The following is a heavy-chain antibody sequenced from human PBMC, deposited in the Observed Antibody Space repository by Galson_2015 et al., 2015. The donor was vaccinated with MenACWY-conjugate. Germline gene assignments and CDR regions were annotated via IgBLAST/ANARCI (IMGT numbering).Heavy chain of an antibody. V-gene: IGHV3-23*01. D-gene: IGHD2-21*01. CDR1: GFTFSNYA. CDR3: AKSGSDSYLYSMDV. CDR2: IHASGGRT. Sequence: SLRLSCAASGFTFSNYAMSWVRQAPGKGLEWVSAIHASGGRTDYADSVKGRFTISRDNSKNTLDLQMNSLRVEDTAVYYCAKSGSDSYLYSMDVWGQGTTVTVSS. J-gene: IGHJ6*02.